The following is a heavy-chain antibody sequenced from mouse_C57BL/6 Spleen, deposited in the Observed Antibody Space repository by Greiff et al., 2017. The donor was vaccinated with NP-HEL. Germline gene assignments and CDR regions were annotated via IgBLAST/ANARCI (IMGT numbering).Heavy chain of an antibody. CDR1: GYTFTSYG. V-gene: IGHV1-81*01. CDR3: GRRSGGYFDV. CDR2: IYPRSGNT. J-gene: IGHJ1*03. D-gene: IGHD3-2*02. Sequence: VKLMESGAELARPGASVKLSCKASGYTFTSYGISWVKQRTGQGLEWIGEIYPRSGNTYYNEKFKGKATLTADKSSSTAYMELRSLTSEDSAVYFCGRRSGGYFDVWGTGTTVTVSS.